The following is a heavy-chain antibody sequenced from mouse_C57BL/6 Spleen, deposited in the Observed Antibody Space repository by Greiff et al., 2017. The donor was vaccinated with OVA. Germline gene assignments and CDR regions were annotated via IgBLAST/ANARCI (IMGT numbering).Heavy chain of an antibody. V-gene: IGHV1-53*01. D-gene: IGHD1-3*01. CDR2: INPSNGGP. CDR3: ARGVKRGDYAMDY. CDR1: GYTFTSSW. Sequence: VQLQQPGPELVKPGASVKLSCKASGYTFTSSWMHWVTQRPGQGLEWIGNINPSNGGPNYNEKFKSKATLTVDKSSSTAYMQLSSLTSEDSAVYYWARGVKRGDYAMDYWGQGTSVTVSS. J-gene: IGHJ4*01.